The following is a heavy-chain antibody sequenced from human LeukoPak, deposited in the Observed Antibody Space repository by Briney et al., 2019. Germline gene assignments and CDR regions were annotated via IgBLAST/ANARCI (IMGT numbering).Heavy chain of an antibody. Sequence: GASVKVSCKASGYTFTSYAISWVRQAPGQGLEWMGGIIPIFGTANYAQKFQGRVTITADESTSTAYMELSSLRSEDTAVYYCARERFVYDGIQLWLPYYFDYWGQGTLVTVSS. CDR2: IIPIFGTA. V-gene: IGHV1-69*13. J-gene: IGHJ4*02. CDR3: ARERFVYDGIQLWLPYYFDY. D-gene: IGHD5-18*01. CDR1: GYTFTSYA.